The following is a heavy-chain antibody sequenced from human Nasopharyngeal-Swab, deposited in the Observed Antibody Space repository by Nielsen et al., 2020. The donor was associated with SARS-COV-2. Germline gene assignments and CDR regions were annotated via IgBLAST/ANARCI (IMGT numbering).Heavy chain of an antibody. V-gene: IGHV4-34*01. J-gene: IGHJ4*02. CDR1: GGSFSGYY. Sequence: SETLSLTCAVYGGSFSGYYWSWIRQSPGKGLEWIGEISRSGGTNYNPSLNSRVTISLDTSKNQFSLKVTSVTAADTAVYYCARQGVPIRGWFKDYDRTAYEYWGQGTLVTVSS. D-gene: IGHD3-22*01. CDR3: ARQGVPIRGWFKDYDRTAYEY. CDR2: ISRSGGT.